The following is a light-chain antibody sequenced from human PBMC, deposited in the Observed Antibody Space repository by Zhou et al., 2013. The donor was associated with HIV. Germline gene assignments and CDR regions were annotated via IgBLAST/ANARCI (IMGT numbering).Light chain of an antibody. CDR2: DDN. CDR3: QVWVSGSDWV. CDR1: NIGSKS. V-gene: IGLV3-21*02. J-gene: IGLJ2*01. Sequence: SYVLTQPPSVSVAPGQTARITCGGNNIGSKSVHWYQQKPGQAPVLVVYDDNDRPSGIPERFSGSNSENTATLTISRVEAGDEADYYCQVWVSGSDWVFGGGTKVTVL.